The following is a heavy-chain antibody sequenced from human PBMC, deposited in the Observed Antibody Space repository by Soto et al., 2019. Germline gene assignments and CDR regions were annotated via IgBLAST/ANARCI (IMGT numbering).Heavy chain of an antibody. CDR1: GFTFSSYG. Sequence: VQLVESGGGVVQPGRSLRLSCAASGFTFSSYGMHWVRQAPGKGLEWVAVISYDGSNKYYADSVKGRFTISRDNSKNTLYLQMNSLRAEDTAVYYCAKGIYSGYDGGYYWGQGTLVTVSS. CDR2: ISYDGSNK. D-gene: IGHD5-12*01. J-gene: IGHJ4*02. CDR3: AKGIYSGYDGGYY. V-gene: IGHV3-30*18.